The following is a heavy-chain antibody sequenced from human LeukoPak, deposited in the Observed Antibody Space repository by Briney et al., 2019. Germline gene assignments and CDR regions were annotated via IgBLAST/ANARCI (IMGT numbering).Heavy chain of an antibody. V-gene: IGHV4-39*07. D-gene: IGHD3-22*01. CDR3: ARGTPRSYYYDTIARGAFDI. CDR2: IYYSGST. J-gene: IGHJ3*02. CDR1: GGSISSSSYY. Sequence: PSETLSLTCTVSGGSISSSSYYWGWIPQPPGKGLEWIGSIYYSGSTNYNPSLKSRVTISVDTSKNQFSLKLSSVTAADTAVYYCARGTPRSYYYDTIARGAFDIWGQGTMVTVSS.